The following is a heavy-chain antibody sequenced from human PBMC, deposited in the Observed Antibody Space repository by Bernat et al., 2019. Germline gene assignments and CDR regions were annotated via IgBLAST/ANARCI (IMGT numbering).Heavy chain of an antibody. Sequence: EVQLVESGGGLVQPGGSLRLSCAASGFTFNTLWMYWVRQAPGKGLVWVSRINSDGSYTTYADSVKGRFTISRDNAKNTLYLRMNSLRAEDTAVYYCAREGVTFGGVIAQWGQGTLVTVSS. CDR3: AREGVTFGGVIAQ. CDR2: INSDGSYT. J-gene: IGHJ4*02. D-gene: IGHD3-16*02. CDR1: GFTFNTLW. V-gene: IGHV3-74*01.